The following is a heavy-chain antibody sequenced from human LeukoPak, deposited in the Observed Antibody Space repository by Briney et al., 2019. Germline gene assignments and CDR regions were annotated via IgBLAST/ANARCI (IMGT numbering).Heavy chain of an antibody. CDR2: INPNSGGT. D-gene: IGHD2-2*01. CDR1: GYTFTGYY. Sequence: ASVKVSCKASGYTFTGYYMHWVRQAPGQGLEWMGWINPNSGGTNYAQKFQGRVTMTRDTSISTAYMELSRLRSDDTAVYYCARVARARNQLLGHFDYGAKETLVTVS. V-gene: IGHV1-2*02. CDR3: ARVARARNQLLGHFDY. J-gene: IGHJ4*02.